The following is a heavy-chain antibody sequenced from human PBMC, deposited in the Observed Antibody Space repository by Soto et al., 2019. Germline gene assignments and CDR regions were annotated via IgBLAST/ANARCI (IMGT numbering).Heavy chain of an antibody. CDR2: ISAYNGNT. CDR3: ARDGNYYDSSGYYLRNWFDP. Sequence: ALVKVSWKAFSFTFPSFCIRWVRQAPEQGLEWMGWISAYNGNTNYAQKLQGRVTMTTDTSTSTAYMELRSLRSDDTAVYYCARDGNYYDSSGYYLRNWFDPWG. J-gene: IGHJ5*02. CDR1: SFTFPSFC. V-gene: IGHV1-18*01. D-gene: IGHD3-22*01.